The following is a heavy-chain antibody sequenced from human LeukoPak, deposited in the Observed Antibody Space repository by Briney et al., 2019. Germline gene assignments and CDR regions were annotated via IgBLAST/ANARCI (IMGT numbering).Heavy chain of an antibody. Sequence: SETLSLTCAVYGGSFRGNYWSWIGKPPGKGLEGIGEINHSGSTNYNPSLKSRVTISVDTSKNQFSLKLSSVTAADTAVYYCARGPIVVVPAAIRRYFQHWGQGTLVTVSS. CDR2: INHSGST. CDR3: ARGPIVVVPAAIRRYFQH. J-gene: IGHJ1*01. D-gene: IGHD2-2*02. V-gene: IGHV4-34*01. CDR1: GGSFRGNY.